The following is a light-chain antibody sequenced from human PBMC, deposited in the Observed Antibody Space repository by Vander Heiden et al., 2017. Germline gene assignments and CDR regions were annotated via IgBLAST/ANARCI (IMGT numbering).Light chain of an antibody. V-gene: IGLV1-51*01. CDR3: GTWDSSLNALV. CDR2: DND. J-gene: IGLJ3*02. CDR1: SSNIGNFY. Sequence: QSVLTQPPSVSAAPGQKVTFSCPGSSSNIGNFYVSWYQQLPGAAPKLLIYDNDQRFSGTPDRFSGSKSGTSATLGITGLRTGDEADYYCGTWDSSLNALVFGGGTKLTVL.